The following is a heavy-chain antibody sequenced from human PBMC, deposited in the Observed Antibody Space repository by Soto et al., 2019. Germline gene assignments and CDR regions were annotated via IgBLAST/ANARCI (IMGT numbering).Heavy chain of an antibody. Sequence: GGSLRLSCAASGFTFSTYAMSWVRQAPGKGLEWVSVINAGGGSTYYADSVKGRFTISRDDSKNTLYLQMNSLRAEDTAVYYCAKGRGYAGNFGFDYWGQGTLVTVSS. CDR1: GFTFSTYA. J-gene: IGHJ4*02. D-gene: IGHD6-13*01. V-gene: IGHV3-23*01. CDR2: INAGGGST. CDR3: AKGRGYAGNFGFDY.